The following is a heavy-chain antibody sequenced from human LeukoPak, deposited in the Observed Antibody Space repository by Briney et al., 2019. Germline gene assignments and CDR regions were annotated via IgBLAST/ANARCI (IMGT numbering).Heavy chain of an antibody. V-gene: IGHV3-11*01. D-gene: IGHD1-26*01. CDR1: GFTFTDY. CDR2: FRNSDSPV. J-gene: IGHJ6*02. CDR3: ATWDGPSAGLAV. Sequence: GGSLRPSCAAASGFTFTDYISWIRQAPGKGLEWVSYFRNSDSPVYYADSVKGRFTISRDNAKDSLYLQMNSLRAEDTAVYFCATWDGPSAGLAVWGQGTTVTVTS.